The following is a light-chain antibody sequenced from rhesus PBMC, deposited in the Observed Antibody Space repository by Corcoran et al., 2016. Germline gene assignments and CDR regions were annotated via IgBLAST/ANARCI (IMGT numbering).Light chain of an antibody. V-gene: IGKV1-28*03. CDR2: DAS. CDR3: LQHDSYPYS. CDR1: QGINSF. J-gene: IGKJ2*01. Sequence: DIQMTQSPSSLSASVGDTVTITCRASQGINSFLNWFQQKQWKAPKLLIYDASRLESGVPSRFSGSGSVTDFTLTISSLQPEDFAAYYCLQHDSYPYSFGQGTKVEIK.